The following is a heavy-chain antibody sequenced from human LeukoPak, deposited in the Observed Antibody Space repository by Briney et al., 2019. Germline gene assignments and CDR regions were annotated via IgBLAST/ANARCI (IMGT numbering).Heavy chain of an antibody. J-gene: IGHJ4*02. V-gene: IGHV1-69*13. CDR2: IIPIFGMA. CDR1: GDTFTSDA. D-gene: IGHD6-19*01. CDR3: ERDLIGVGEDL. Sequence: SVKVSCKASGDTFTSDAISWVRQAPGERREWRGGIIPIFGMANYARKFQGRVTIPADESTSTAYMELSSLRSEDTAVYYCERDLIGVGEDLWGQGTRVTVSS.